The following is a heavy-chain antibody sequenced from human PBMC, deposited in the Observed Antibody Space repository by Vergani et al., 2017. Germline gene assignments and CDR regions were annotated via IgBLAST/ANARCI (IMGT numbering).Heavy chain of an antibody. CDR2: IYHSGST. D-gene: IGHD5-24*01. J-gene: IGHJ6*03. CDR1: GASVSSSVSSSGSS. Sequence: QVRLQESGPGLVKPSETLSLTCTVSGASVSSSVSSSGSSWGWLRQPPGKGLEWIGRIYHSGSTYYNPSLKSRVTISVDTSKNQFSLKLRSVTAADTAVYYCTRVREYYYYYDMDVWGKGTTVTVSS. CDR3: TRVREYYYYYDMDV. V-gene: IGHV4-39*01.